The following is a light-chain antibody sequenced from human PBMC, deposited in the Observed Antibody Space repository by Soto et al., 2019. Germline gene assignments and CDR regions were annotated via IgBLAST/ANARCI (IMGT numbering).Light chain of an antibody. CDR1: QGISSW. V-gene: IGKV1-12*01. J-gene: IGKJ1*01. CDR3: QHYNTYPWT. CDR2: AAS. Sequence: DIQMPQSPSSVSASVGDRVTITGRASQGISSWLAWYQQKPGKATKLLIYAASSLQSGVPSRFSGSGSGTDFTLTISSLQPGEFATYYCQHYNTYPWTVGQGTKVDIK.